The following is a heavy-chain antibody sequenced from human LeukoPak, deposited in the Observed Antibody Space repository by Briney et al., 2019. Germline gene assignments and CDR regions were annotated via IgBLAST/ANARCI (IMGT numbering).Heavy chain of an antibody. CDR3: ARDRRIVVVPAALSYWFDP. D-gene: IGHD2-2*01. J-gene: IGHJ5*02. CDR2: IIPIFGTA. Sequence: EASVKVSCKASGGTFGSYAISWVRQAPGQGLEWMGGIIPIFGTANYAQKFQGRVTITADESTSTAYMELSSLRSEDTAVYYCARDRRIVVVPAALSYWFDPWGQGTLVTVSS. V-gene: IGHV1-69*13. CDR1: GGTFGSYA.